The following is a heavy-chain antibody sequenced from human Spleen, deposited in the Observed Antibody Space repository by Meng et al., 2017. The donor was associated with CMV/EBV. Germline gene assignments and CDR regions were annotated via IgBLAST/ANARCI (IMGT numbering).Heavy chain of an antibody. CDR2: INRSGST. D-gene: IGHD3-3*01. J-gene: IGHJ5*02. CDR3: ARRGGLRFLEWLYNWFDP. CDR1: GSFSGYY. Sequence: GSFSGYYWSWIRQPPGKGLEWIGEINRSGSTNYNPSLKSRVTISVDTSKNQFSLKLSSVTAADTAVYYCARRGGLRFLEWLYNWFDPWGQGTLVTVSS. V-gene: IGHV4-34*01.